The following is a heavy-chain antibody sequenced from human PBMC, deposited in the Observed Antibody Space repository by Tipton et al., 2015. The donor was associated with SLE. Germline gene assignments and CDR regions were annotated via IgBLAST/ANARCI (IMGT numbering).Heavy chain of an antibody. CDR2: IYYSGST. CDR3: ARFSYSSSWRGAFDI. CDR1: GGSISSYY. J-gene: IGHJ3*02. D-gene: IGHD6-13*01. V-gene: IGHV4-59*08. Sequence: TLSLTCTVSGGSISSYYWSWIRQPPGKGLEWIGYIYYSGSTNYNPSLKSRVTISVDTSKNQFSLKLSSVTAADTAVYYCARFSYSSSWRGAFDIWGQGTMVTVSS.